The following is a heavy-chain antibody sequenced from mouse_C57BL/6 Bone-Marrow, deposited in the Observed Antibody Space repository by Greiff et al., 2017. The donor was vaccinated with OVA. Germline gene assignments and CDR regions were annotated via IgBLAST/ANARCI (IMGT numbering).Heavy chain of an antibody. D-gene: IGHD1-1*01. V-gene: IGHV3-6*01. Sequence: EVQLVESGPGLVKPSQSLSLTCSVTGYSITSGYYWNWIRQFPGNKLEWMGYISYDGSNNYNPSLKNRISITRDTSKNQFFLKLNSVTTEDTATYYCARVDYGSSYVGWYFDVWGTGTTVTVSS. CDR1: GYSITSGYY. CDR2: ISYDGSN. J-gene: IGHJ1*03. CDR3: ARVDYGSSYVGWYFDV.